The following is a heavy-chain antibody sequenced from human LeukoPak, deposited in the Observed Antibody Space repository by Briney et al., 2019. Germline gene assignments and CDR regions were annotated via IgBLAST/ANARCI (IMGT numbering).Heavy chain of an antibody. D-gene: IGHD3-3*01. Sequence: GGSLRLSCAASGFTVSGNYISWVRQAPGKGLEWVPAISGSGGSTYYADSVKGRFTISRDNSKNTLYLQMNSLRAEDTAVYYCAKSGIYYDFWSGYYYFDYWGQGTLVTVSS. V-gene: IGHV3-23*01. CDR1: GFTVSGNY. J-gene: IGHJ4*02. CDR3: AKSGIYYDFWSGYYYFDY. CDR2: ISGSGGST.